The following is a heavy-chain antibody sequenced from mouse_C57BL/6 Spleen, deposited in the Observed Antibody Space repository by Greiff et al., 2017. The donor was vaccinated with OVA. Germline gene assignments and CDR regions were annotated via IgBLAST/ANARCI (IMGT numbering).Heavy chain of an antibody. CDR1: GFTFSDYG. CDR3: ARDDGYYEAMDY. J-gene: IGHJ4*01. CDR2: ISSGSSTI. V-gene: IGHV5-17*01. D-gene: IGHD2-3*01. Sequence: DVKLQESGGGLVKPGGSLKLSCAASGFTFSDYGMHWVRQAPEKGLEWVAYISSGSSTIYYADTVKGRFTISRDNAKNTLFLQMTSLRSEDTAMYYCARDDGYYEAMDYWGQGTSVTVSS.